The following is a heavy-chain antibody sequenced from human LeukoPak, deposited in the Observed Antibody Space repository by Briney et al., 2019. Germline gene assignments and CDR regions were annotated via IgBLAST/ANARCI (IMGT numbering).Heavy chain of an antibody. V-gene: IGHV4-34*01. CDR1: GGSFSGYY. Sequence: KTSETLSLACAVDGGSFSGYYWSWIRQPPGKGLEWIGGINHSGSTHYNPSLKSRVTIAVDTSKNQFSLKLSSVTAADTAVYYCASRDYDILTGYALDYWGQGTLVTVSS. D-gene: IGHD3-9*01. J-gene: IGHJ4*02. CDR2: INHSGST. CDR3: ASRDYDILTGYALDY.